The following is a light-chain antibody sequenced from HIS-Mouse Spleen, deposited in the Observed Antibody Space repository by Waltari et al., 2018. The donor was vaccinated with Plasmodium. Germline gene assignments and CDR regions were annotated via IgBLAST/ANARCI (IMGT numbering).Light chain of an antibody. CDR1: QSVSSN. J-gene: IGKJ2*01. Sequence: EIVMTQSPATLSVSPGERATLSCRASQSVSSNLAWYQQKPGQAPRILNHGASTRATGIPARFSGSGSGTEFTLTISSLQSEDFAVYYCQQYNNWPPYTFGQGTKLEIK. CDR3: QQYNNWPPYT. CDR2: GAS. V-gene: IGKV3-15*01.